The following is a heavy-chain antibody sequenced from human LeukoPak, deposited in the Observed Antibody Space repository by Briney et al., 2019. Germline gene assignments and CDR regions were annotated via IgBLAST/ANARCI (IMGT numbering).Heavy chain of an antibody. CDR3: ARVRGWYNFDY. CDR1: GFTVSSNY. D-gene: IGHD6-19*01. Sequence: GGSLRLSCAASGFTVSSNYMTWVRQAPGKGLEWVANINQDGSEKDYVDSVKGRFTISRDNAKNSLFLQMNSLRAEDTAMYYCARVRGWYNFDYWGQGTPVTVSS. J-gene: IGHJ4*02. V-gene: IGHV3-7*01. CDR2: INQDGSEK.